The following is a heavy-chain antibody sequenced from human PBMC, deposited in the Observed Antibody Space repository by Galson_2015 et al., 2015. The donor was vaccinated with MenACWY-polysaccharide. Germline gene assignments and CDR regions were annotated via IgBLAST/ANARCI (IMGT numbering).Heavy chain of an antibody. CDR3: ARVFSGPAAIPVSYYFYYIDV. Sequence: SLRLSCAASGFAFSGYAIKWVRQAPGKGLEWVAVISDDGTSKYHADSVKGRFTISRDNSKNMLYLQMNSLRTEDTAVYYCARVFSGPAAIPVSYYFYYIDVWGKGTTVTVSS. D-gene: IGHD2-2*02. V-gene: IGHV3-30-3*01. J-gene: IGHJ6*03. CDR2: ISDDGTSK. CDR1: GFAFSGYA.